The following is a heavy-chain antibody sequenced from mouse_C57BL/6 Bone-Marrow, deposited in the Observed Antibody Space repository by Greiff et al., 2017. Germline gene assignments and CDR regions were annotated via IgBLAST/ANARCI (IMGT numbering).Heavy chain of an antibody. J-gene: IGHJ4*01. V-gene: IGHV7-1*01. CDR1: GFTFSDFY. D-gene: IGHD1-1*01. CDR3: ARDGGYGSSYAMDY. CDR2: SRNKANDYTT. Sequence: EVQLVESGGGLVQSGRSLRLSCATSGFTFSDFYMEWVRQAPGKGLEWIAASRNKANDYTTEYSASVKGRFIVSRDTSQSILYLQMNALRAEDTAIYYCARDGGYGSSYAMDYWGQGTSVTVSS.